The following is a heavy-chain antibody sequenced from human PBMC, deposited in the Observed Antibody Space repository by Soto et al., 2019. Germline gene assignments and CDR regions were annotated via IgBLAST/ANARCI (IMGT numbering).Heavy chain of an antibody. CDR1: GGSISSSSNY. CDR3: ARRVASYGYFDY. D-gene: IGHD5-18*01. Sequence: QLQLQESGPGLVKPSETLSLTCTVSGGSISSSSNYWGWIRHSPGKGLEWIGSSYYSGSTNYNPSLKSRVTISVDTSKNHVSLKLSSVTAADTAVYYCARRVASYGYFDYWGQGTLVSVSS. CDR2: SYYSGST. J-gene: IGHJ4*02. V-gene: IGHV4-39*02.